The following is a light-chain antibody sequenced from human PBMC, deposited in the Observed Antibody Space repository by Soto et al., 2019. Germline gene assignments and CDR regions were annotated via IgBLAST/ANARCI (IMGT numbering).Light chain of an antibody. V-gene: IGKV4-1*01. CDR2: WAS. CDR1: LSVSYRPSNMNY. CDR3: HQYYCGTRK. Sequence: TVACTSSLSVSYRPSNMNYFARYQQKPGQPPRLLIYWASTRAAGISDRFSGSGSGTEFTLTISSLQSEDVAVYYCHQYYCGTRKFGQGTKVDIK. J-gene: IGKJ1*01.